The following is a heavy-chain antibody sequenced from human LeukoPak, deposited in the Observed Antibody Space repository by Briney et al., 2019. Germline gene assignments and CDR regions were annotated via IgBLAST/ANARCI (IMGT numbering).Heavy chain of an antibody. Sequence: PSETLSLTCTVSGGSISSHYWSWIRQPPGKGLEWIGYIYYSGISTNYNPSLKSRVTISVDTSKNQFSLKLSSVTAADTAVYYCARRQSSGWYFDYWGQGTLVTVSS. CDR2: IYYSGIST. J-gene: IGHJ4*02. CDR1: GGSISSHY. V-gene: IGHV4-59*08. D-gene: IGHD6-19*01. CDR3: ARRQSSGWYFDY.